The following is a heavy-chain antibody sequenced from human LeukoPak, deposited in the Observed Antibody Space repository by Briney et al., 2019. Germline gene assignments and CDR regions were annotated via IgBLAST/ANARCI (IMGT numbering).Heavy chain of an antibody. Sequence: PGESLKISCKGPEYDFATYWIGWVRQMPGRGLEWMGIVYPAGSIIHYSPSFQGQVTISVDRSVSTAYLQWTSLKASDSAMYFCARRRYFDTYLDPWGRGTLVTVSS. D-gene: IGHD2/OR15-2a*01. CDR3: ARRRYFDTYLDP. CDR2: VYPAGSII. J-gene: IGHJ5*02. V-gene: IGHV5-51*01. CDR1: EYDFATYW.